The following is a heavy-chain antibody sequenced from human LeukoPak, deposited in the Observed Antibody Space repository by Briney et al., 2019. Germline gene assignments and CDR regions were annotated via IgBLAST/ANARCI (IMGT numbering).Heavy chain of an antibody. CDR2: ISSSGDNT. CDR3: ARRGWLVSFDY. V-gene: IGHV3-23*01. D-gene: IGHD6-19*01. J-gene: IGHJ4*02. Sequence: GGSLRLSCAASGFTFSNNAMSWVRQAPGKGLEWVSSISSSGDNTHYADSVKGRFTISRDNSKDTLYLQMNTLRAEDTAIYYCARRGWLVSFDYWGQGTLVTVSS. CDR1: GFTFSNNA.